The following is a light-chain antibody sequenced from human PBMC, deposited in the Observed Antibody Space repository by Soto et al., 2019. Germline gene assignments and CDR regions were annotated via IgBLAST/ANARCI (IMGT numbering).Light chain of an antibody. V-gene: IGKV1-5*01. J-gene: IGKJ1*01. CDR1: QSISNR. CDR2: DAS. Sequence: DIHMTRSPSTLSASVGHRVTITCRASQSISNRLAWYQQKPGKAPKVLIYDASSLESGVPSRLSGSGSGTEFILTISSMKPDDFASYCCQHYGAMWTFGQGTKVDI. CDR3: QHYGAMWT.